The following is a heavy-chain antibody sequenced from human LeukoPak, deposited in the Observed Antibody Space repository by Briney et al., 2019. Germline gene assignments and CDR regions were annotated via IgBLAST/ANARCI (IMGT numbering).Heavy chain of an antibody. CDR1: GGSISNYY. CDR2: IYTSGST. D-gene: IGHD3-3*01. V-gene: IGHV4-4*07. J-gene: IGHJ6*03. Sequence: SETLSLTCTVSGGSISNYYWSWIRQPAGKGLEWIGHIYTSGSTNYNPSLKSRVTMSVDTSKNQSSLKLSSVTAADTAVYYCARERYDFWSGYYTETPYYYYMDVWGKGTTVTVSS. CDR3: ARERYDFWSGYYTETPYYYYMDV.